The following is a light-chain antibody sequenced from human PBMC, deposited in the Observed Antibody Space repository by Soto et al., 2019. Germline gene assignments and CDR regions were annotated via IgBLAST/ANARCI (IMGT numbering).Light chain of an antibody. CDR3: QQYNNWPPIT. V-gene: IGKV3-15*01. J-gene: IGKJ5*01. Sequence: EIAMTQSPATLSVSPGERATLSRRASQSVSSNLAWYQQKPGQAPRLLIYGASTRATGIPARFSGSGSGTEFILTISSLQSEDFAVYYCQQYNNWPPITFGQGTRLEIK. CDR2: GAS. CDR1: QSVSSN.